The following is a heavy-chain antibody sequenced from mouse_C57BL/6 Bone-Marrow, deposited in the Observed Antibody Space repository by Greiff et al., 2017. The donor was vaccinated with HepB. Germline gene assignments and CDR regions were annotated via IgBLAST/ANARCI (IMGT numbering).Heavy chain of an antibody. J-gene: IGHJ3*01. CDR2: IDPSDSYT. D-gene: IGHD1-1*01. CDR3: ASPYGSSPAWFAY. Sequence: VKLQQPGAELVKPGASVKLSCKASGYTFTSYWMQWVKQRPGQGLEWIGEIDPSDSYTNYNQKVKGKATLTVDTSSSTAYMQLSSLKSEDSAVYYCASPYGSSPAWFAYWGQGTLVTVSA. CDR1: GYTFTSYW. V-gene: IGHV1-50*01.